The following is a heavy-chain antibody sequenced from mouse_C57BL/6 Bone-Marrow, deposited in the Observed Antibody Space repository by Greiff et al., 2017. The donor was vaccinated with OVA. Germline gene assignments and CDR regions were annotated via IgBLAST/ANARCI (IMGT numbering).Heavy chain of an antibody. CDR1: GFTFSDYY. J-gene: IGHJ2*01. D-gene: IGHD4-1*01. CDR3: ASHCETEAFSDY. Sequence: EVQGVESGGGLVQPGGSLKLSCAASGFTFSDYYMYWVRQTPEKRLEWVAYISNGGGSTYYPDTVKGRFTISRDNAKNTLYLQMSRLKSEDTAMYYCASHCETEAFSDYWGQGTTLTVSS. V-gene: IGHV5-12*01. CDR2: ISNGGGST.